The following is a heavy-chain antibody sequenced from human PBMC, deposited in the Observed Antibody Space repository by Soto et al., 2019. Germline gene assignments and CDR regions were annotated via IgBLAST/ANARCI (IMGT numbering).Heavy chain of an antibody. V-gene: IGHV3-74*01. J-gene: IGHJ6*02. Sequence: PGGSLILSCAASGFTFSSYWMHWVRQAPGKGLVWVSRINSDGSSTSYADSVKGRFTISRDNAKNTLYLQMNSLRAEDTAVYYCAREMVGYDFWSGYSTYYYYGMDVWGQGTTVTVSS. CDR2: INSDGSST. D-gene: IGHD3-3*01. CDR3: AREMVGYDFWSGYSTYYYYGMDV. CDR1: GFTFSSYW.